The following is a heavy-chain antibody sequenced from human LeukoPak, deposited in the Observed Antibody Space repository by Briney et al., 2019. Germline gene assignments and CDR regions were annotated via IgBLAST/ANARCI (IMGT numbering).Heavy chain of an antibody. CDR2: INHSGST. CDR1: GGSFSGYY. D-gene: IGHD2-15*01. CDR3: ARGLGDIVVVVATTRAFDI. V-gene: IGHV4-34*01. J-gene: IGHJ3*02. Sequence: SETLSLTCAVYGGSFSGYYWSWIRQPPGKGLEWIGEINHSGSTNYNPSLKSRVTISVDTSKNQFSLKLSSVTAADTAVYYCARGLGDIVVVVATTRAFDIWGQGTMVTVSS.